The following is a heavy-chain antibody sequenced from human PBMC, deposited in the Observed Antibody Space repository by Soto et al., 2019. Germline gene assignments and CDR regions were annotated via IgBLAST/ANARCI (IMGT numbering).Heavy chain of an antibody. CDR1: GFTFDNAW. CDR3: STGLGQKLSVFDY. J-gene: IGHJ4*02. CDR2: IKSKTDGETT. V-gene: IGHV3-15*01. Sequence: EVQLVESGGGLVKPGGSLRLSCAASGFTFDNAWLSWVRQAPGKGLEWVGRIKSKTDGETTDYAAPVKGRCTISMDDSKKMMYLQMNSLKTEDTAVYYCSTGLGQKLSVFDYWGQGTLLTVSS. D-gene: IGHD6-13*01.